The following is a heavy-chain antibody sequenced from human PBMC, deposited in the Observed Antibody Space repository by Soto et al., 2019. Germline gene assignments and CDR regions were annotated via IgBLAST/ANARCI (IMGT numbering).Heavy chain of an antibody. V-gene: IGHV3-23*01. Sequence: GGSLRLSCAASGFTFSRFWMSWVRQAPGKGLEWVSAIIDSGGYTYYADSVKGRFTISRDNSKNTLYLQMNSLRAEDTALYYCAKETYYYYGMDVWGQGTTVTVS. CDR3: AKETYYYYGMDV. J-gene: IGHJ6*02. CDR2: IIDSGGYT. CDR1: GFTFSRFW.